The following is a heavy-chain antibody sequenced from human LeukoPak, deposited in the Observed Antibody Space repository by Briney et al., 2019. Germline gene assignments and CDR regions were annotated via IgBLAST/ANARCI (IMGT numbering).Heavy chain of an antibody. CDR2: ISGRGGST. Sequence: HPGGSLRLSCAASGITFSSYAMSWVRQAPGKGLEWVSAISGRGGSTYYADSVRGRFTISRDNSKNTLYLQMNSLRAEDTAVYYCAKAKDSYGLYYYYMDVWGKGTTVTVSS. D-gene: IGHD5-18*01. CDR1: GITFSSYA. CDR3: AKAKDSYGLYYYYMDV. J-gene: IGHJ6*03. V-gene: IGHV3-23*01.